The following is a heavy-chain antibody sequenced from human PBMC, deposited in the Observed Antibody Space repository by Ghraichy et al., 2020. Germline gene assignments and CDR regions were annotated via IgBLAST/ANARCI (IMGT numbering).Heavy chain of an antibody. CDR2: IYHSGNT. CDR1: SGSISASY. Sequence: SETLSLTCTVSSGSISASYCSWIRQPPGKGLEWIGYIYHSGNTYYNPSLKSRVTISVDTSKKQFSLKLNSVTAADTAVYYCARYGMVRGFDPWGQGTLVTVSS. J-gene: IGHJ5*02. V-gene: IGHV4-59*01. D-gene: IGHD3-10*01. CDR3: ARYGMVRGFDP.